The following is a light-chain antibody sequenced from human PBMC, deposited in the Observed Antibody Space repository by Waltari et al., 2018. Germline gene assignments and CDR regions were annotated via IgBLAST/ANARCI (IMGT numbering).Light chain of an antibody. CDR3: GTWDSSLSVVV. J-gene: IGLJ2*01. CDR1: SFNIGNNH. V-gene: IGLV1-51*01. Sequence: QSVLTQPPSLSAAPGQKVTISCSGSSFNIGNNHVSWYQHLPGTAPKLLIFDNNNRPSGIPARFSGSKSGTSVTLGITGLQTGDEADYYCGTWDSSLSVVVFGGGTKLTVL. CDR2: DNN.